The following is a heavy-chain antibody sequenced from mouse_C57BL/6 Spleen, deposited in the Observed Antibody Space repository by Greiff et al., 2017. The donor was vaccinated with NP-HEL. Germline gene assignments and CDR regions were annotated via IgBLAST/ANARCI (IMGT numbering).Heavy chain of an antibody. CDR3: ARRDYLDY. J-gene: IGHJ2*01. V-gene: IGHV1-4*01. D-gene: IGHD1-1*02. CDR2: INPSSGYT. Sequence: QVQLQQSGAELARPGASVKMSCKASGYTFTSYTMHWVKQGPGQGLEWIGYINPSSGYTKYNQKFKDKATLTADKSSSTAYMQLSSLTSEDSAVYYCARRDYLDYWGQGTTLTVSS. CDR1: GYTFTSYT.